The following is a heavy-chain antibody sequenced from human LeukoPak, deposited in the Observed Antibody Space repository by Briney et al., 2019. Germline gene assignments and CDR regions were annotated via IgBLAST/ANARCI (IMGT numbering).Heavy chain of an antibody. D-gene: IGHD2-2*01. CDR2: IYYSGST. CDR1: GGSISSYY. V-gene: IGHV4-59*01. CDR3: ARGLGYCSSTSCYFWYFDL. J-gene: IGHJ2*01. Sequence: PSETLSLTCAVSGGSISSYYWSWIRQPPGKGLEWIGYIYYSGSTNYNPSLKSRVTISVDTSKNQFSLKLSSVTAADTAVYYCARGLGYCSSTSCYFWYFDLWGRGTLVTVSS.